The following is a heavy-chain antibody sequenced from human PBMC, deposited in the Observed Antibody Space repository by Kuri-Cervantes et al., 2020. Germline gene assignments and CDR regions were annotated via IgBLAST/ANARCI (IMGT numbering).Heavy chain of an antibody. V-gene: IGHV1-69*05. CDR1: GGTFTRYA. Sequence: SVKVSCKASGGTFTRYAISWVRQAPGQGLEWMGGIIPIFGTANYAQKFQGRVTITTDESTSTAYMELSSLRSEDTAVYYCARSPPRDWDSYYDSSGAFDYWGQGTLVTVSS. J-gene: IGHJ4*02. CDR3: ARSPPRDWDSYYDSSGAFDY. CDR2: IIPIFGTA. D-gene: IGHD3-22*01.